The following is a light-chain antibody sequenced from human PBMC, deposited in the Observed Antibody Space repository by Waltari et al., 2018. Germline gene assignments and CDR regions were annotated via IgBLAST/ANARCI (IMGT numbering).Light chain of an antibody. CDR2: EVN. CDR3: SSYAGRNTVI. Sequence: QSALTQPPSASGSPGQSVTISCPGTSSDVGAYRSVSWSQLRPGKPPNLLIFEVNNRPSWVPDRFSGSRSGNTASLTVSGLQADDEADYFCSSYAGRNTVIFGGGTKLTVL. CDR1: SSDVGAYRS. J-gene: IGLJ2*01. V-gene: IGLV2-8*01.